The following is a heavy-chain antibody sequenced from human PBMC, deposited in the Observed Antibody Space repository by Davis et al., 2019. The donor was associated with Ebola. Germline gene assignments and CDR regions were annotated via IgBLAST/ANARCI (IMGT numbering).Heavy chain of an antibody. CDR2: INPSGGST. V-gene: IGHV1-46*01. CDR3: ASGKTVAGTRGLSWFDP. CDR1: GYTFTSYY. D-gene: IGHD6-19*01. J-gene: IGHJ5*02. Sequence: AASVKVSCKASGYTFTSYYMHWLRQAPGQGLAWMGIINPSGGSTSYAQKFRGRVNITRDTSASTSYMELSSLRSEDTAVFYYASGKTVAGTRGLSWFDPWGPGTLVTVSS.